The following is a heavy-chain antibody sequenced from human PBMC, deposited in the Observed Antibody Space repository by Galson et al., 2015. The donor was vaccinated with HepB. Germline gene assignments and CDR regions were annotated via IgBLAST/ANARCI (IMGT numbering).Heavy chain of an antibody. CDR2: ISYDGSNK. CDR1: GFTFSSYA. D-gene: IGHD3-3*01. J-gene: IGHJ4*02. Sequence: SLRLSCAASGFTFSSYAMHWVRQAPGKGLEWVAVISYDGSNKYYADSVKGRFTISRDNSRNTLYLQMNSLRAEDTAVYYCARGPIFGVVTPDYWGQGTLVTVSS. V-gene: IGHV3-30-3*01. CDR3: ARGPIFGVVTPDY.